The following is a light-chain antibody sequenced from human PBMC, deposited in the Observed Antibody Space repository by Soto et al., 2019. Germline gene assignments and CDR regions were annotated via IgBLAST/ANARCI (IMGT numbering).Light chain of an antibody. V-gene: IGKV3-15*01. CDR3: QQYDNWPRT. Sequence: EKVMTQSPATLSVSPVERATLSCRASQSVRSNLAWYQQKPGQPPRLLIYDASTRATRIPSRFSGSGSGTEFTLTISSLQSEDFAVYYCQQYDNWPRTFGQGTKVDI. J-gene: IGKJ1*01. CDR2: DAS. CDR1: QSVRSN.